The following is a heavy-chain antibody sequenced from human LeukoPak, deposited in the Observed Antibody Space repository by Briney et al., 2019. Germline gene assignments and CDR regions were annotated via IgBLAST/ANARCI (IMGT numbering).Heavy chain of an antibody. J-gene: IGHJ3*02. D-gene: IGHD3-10*01. CDR1: GFTFTSSA. CDR2: IVVGSGNT. V-gene: IGHV1-58*02. CDR3: AADGRGRASGSYYINDAFDI. Sequence: GTSVKVSCKASGFTFTSSAMQWVRQARGQRLEWIGWIVVGSGNTNYAQKFQERVTITRDMSTSTAYMELSRLRSEETAVYYCAADGRGRASGSYYINDAFDIWGQGTMVTVSS.